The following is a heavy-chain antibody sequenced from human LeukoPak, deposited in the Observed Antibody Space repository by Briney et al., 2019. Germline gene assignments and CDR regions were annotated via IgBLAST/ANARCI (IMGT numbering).Heavy chain of an antibody. CDR3: ARGSNYYGSGSYYNNGFDP. CDR2: INSDGSST. J-gene: IGHJ5*02. V-gene: IGHV3-74*01. D-gene: IGHD3-10*01. CDR1: GFTFSSYW. Sequence: GGSLRLSCAASGFTFSSYWMHWVRQAPGKGLVWVSRINSDGSSTSYADSVKGRFTISRDNAKNTLYLQMNSLRAEDTAVYYCARGSNYYGSGSYYNNGFDPWGQGTLVTVSS.